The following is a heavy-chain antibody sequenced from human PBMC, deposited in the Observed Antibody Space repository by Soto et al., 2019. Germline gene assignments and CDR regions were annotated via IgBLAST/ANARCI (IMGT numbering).Heavy chain of an antibody. CDR3: ARDTTIYTSTWFPLDH. CDR1: GGRVSRNIAG. CDR2: TYYRSKWYE. V-gene: IGHV6-1*01. J-gene: IGHJ4*02. D-gene: IGHD2-2*01. Sequence: SETLSLTDVSCGGRVSRNIAGSALIRQSPSRVLEWLGRTYYRSKWYEDYGMSVKGRVTINRDTSKNHFSLQLKSVTPEDTAVYYCARDTTIYTSTWFPLDHWRQGTLVTVSS.